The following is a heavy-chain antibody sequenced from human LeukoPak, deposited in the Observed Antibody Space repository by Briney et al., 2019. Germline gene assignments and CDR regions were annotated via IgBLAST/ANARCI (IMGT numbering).Heavy chain of an antibody. CDR2: ISTSSIYI. V-gene: IGHV3-21*01. Sequence: GGSLRLSCAASGFTSSTYNMNWVRQAPGKVLEWVSSISTSSIYIYYADSVKGRFTISRDNAKKSVHLQMNSLRAEDTAVYYCARGASVVAGSDNALDIWGQGTMVTVSS. CDR1: GFTSSTYN. D-gene: IGHD6-19*01. CDR3: ARGASVVAGSDNALDI. J-gene: IGHJ3*02.